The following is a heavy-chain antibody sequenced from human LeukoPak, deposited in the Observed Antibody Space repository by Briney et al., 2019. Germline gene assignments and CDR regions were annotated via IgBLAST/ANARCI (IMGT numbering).Heavy chain of an antibody. CDR2: ITDSGNTI. D-gene: IGHD3-9*01. J-gene: IGHJ6*02. CDR1: GFTFSDYN. Sequence: PGGSLRLSCAASGFTFSDYNMNWVRQAPGKGLEWVSYITDSGNTIHYADSVKGRFTISRDNAKNSLYLQVNSLRAGDTAVYYCARSIGLTGGGVDVWGQGTTVTVSS. CDR3: ARSIGLTGGGVDV. V-gene: IGHV3-11*01.